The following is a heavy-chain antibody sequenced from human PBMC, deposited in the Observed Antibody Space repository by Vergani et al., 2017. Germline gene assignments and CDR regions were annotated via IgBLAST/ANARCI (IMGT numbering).Heavy chain of an antibody. Sequence: QVQLVQSGAEVKKPGSSVKVSCKASGGTFSSYAISWVRQAPGQGLEWMGRIIPIFGTATYAQKFQGRVTITADESTSTAYMGLSSLRSEDTAVYYCARVGRGGYYGDLGIGWFDPWSQGTLVTVSS. CDR2: IIPIFGTA. CDR1: GGTFSSYA. CDR3: ARVGRGGYYGDLGIGWFDP. D-gene: IGHD4-17*01. J-gene: IGHJ5*02. V-gene: IGHV1-69*15.